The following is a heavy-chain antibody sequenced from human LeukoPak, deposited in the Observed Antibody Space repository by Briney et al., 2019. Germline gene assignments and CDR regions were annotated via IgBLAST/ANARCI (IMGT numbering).Heavy chain of an antibody. CDR1: VGSFSGYY. Sequence: SETLSLTCAVYVGSFSGYYWSWIRQPPGKGLEWIGEINHSGSTNYNPSLKSRVTISVDTSKNQFSLKLSSVTAADTAVYYCARGMTTVTNFDYWGQGTLVTVSS. CDR3: ARGMTTVTNFDY. J-gene: IGHJ4*02. D-gene: IGHD4-11*01. CDR2: INHSGST. V-gene: IGHV4-34*01.